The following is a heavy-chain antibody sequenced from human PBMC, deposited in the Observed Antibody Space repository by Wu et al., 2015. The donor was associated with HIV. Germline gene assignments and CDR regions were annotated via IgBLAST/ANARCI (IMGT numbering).Heavy chain of an antibody. Sequence: QVQLVQSAAEVKKPGDSVTVSCKTSGYRFTSYGITWVRQAPGQGLEWMGWISTYNGDTNFAQKFQGRLTMTTATSSSTAYVELRSLKSDDTAVYFCARTVTGHDYFDLWGQGSLVTVSS. D-gene: IGHD2-21*02. CDR3: ARTVTGHDYFDL. J-gene: IGHJ4*02. V-gene: IGHV1-18*01. CDR2: ISTYNGDT. CDR1: GYRFTSYG.